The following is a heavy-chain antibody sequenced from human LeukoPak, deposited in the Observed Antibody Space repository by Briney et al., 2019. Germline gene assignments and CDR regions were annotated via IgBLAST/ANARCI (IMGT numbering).Heavy chain of an antibody. CDR3: ARGGIAAAVYNWFDP. CDR1: GGSFSGYY. J-gene: IGHJ5*02. V-gene: IGHV4-34*01. CDR2: INHSGST. Sequence: SETLSLTCAVYGGSFSGYYWSWIRQPPGKGLEWIGEINHSGSTNYNPSLKSRVTISVDTSKNQFSLKLSSVTAADTAAYYCARGGIAAAVYNWFDPWGQGTLVTVSS. D-gene: IGHD6-13*01.